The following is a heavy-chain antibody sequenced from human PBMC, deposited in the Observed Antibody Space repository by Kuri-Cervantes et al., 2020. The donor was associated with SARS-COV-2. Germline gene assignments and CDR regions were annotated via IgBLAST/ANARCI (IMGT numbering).Heavy chain of an antibody. CDR1: GGSISSSSYY. CDR2: IYYSGST. J-gene: IGHJ4*02. Sequence: SETLSLTCTVSGGSISSSSYYWGWIRQPPGKGLEWIGSIYYSGSTYYNPSLKSRVTISVDTSRNQFSLKLSSVTAADTAVYYCARGLRGLTHDYWDQGTLVTVSS. CDR3: ARGLRGLTHDY. V-gene: IGHV4-39*01. D-gene: IGHD4/OR15-4a*01.